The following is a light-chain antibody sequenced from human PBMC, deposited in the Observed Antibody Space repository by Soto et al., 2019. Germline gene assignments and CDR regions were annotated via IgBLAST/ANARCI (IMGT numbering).Light chain of an antibody. CDR1: QNLGSGY. CDR3: QQYDTSPRT. CDR2: AAS. J-gene: IGKJ1*01. Sequence: EIVLTQSPGTLSLSPGDRATLSCRASQNLGSGYLAWYQQKPGQAPRILIYAASSRATGIPDRFSGSGSGTGFSLTVSRVEPEDFAVDYCQQYDTSPRTGGQVTKVDIK. V-gene: IGKV3-20*01.